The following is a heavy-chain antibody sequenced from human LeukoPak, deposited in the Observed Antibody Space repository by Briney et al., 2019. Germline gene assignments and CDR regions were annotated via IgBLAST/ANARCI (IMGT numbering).Heavy chain of an antibody. J-gene: IGHJ4*02. CDR3: ASRYSGSYYGADFDY. D-gene: IGHD1-26*01. Sequence: ASETLSLTCAVYGGSFSGYYWSWIRQPPGKGLEWIGEINHSGSTNYNPSLKSRVTISVDTSKNQFSLKLSSVTAAGTAVYYCASRYSGSYYGADFDYWGQGTLVTVSS. V-gene: IGHV4-34*01. CDR2: INHSGST. CDR1: GGSFSGYY.